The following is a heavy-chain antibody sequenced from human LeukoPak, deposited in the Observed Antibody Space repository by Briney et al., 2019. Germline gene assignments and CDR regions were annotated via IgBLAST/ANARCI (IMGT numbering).Heavy chain of an antibody. CDR3: TTQGPYDIWADFGYYFDY. CDR1: GFTFSNAW. V-gene: IGHV3-15*01. D-gene: IGHD3-9*01. CDR2: IKSKTDGGTT. J-gene: IGHJ4*02. Sequence: GGSLRLSCAASGFTFSNAWMSWVRQAPGKGLEWVGRIKSKTDGGTTDYAAPVKGRFPITRQDSKNTLYLQMNSLKPEDTAVYYCTTQGPYDIWADFGYYFDYWGQGTLVTVSS.